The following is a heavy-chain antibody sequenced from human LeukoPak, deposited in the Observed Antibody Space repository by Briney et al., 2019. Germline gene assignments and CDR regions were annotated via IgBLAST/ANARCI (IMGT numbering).Heavy chain of an antibody. CDR3: ASDTPIGSSSGARV. D-gene: IGHD6-6*01. CDR1: GYTFTSYA. Sequence: ASVKVSCKASGYTFTSYAMHWVRQAPGQRLEWMGWINAGNGNTKYSQKFQGRVTITRDTSISTAYMELSRLRSDDTAVYYCASDTPIGSSSGARVWGQGTMVTVSS. J-gene: IGHJ3*01. CDR2: INAGNGNT. V-gene: IGHV1-3*01.